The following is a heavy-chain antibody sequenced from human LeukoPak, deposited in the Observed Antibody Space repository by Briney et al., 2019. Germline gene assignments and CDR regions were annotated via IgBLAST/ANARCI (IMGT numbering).Heavy chain of an antibody. CDR3: ASWAGGHEPVASFDY. D-gene: IGHD1-14*01. V-gene: IGHV1-2*02. J-gene: IGHJ4*02. Sequence: ASVKVSCKASGYTFTGYYMHWMRQSPGQGLEWMGWINLSTGGTNYAQKFQGRVTMTRDTSISTAYMELRRLRYDDTAVYYCASWAGGHEPVASFDYWGQGTLVTVSS. CDR1: GYTFTGYY. CDR2: INLSTGGT.